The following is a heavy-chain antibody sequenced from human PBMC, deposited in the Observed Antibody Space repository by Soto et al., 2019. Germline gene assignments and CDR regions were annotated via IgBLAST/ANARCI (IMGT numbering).Heavy chain of an antibody. Sequence: EVQLVESGGGLVKPGGSLRLSCAASGVTFSSFSFNWVRQAPGKGLEWVSFILSSGGSIYYANSVKGRFTISRDNAKNSLYLQMNSLKDEDTAVYYCVRDSGGQLVRRGFYYYYMDVWGKGTTVTVSS. J-gene: IGHJ6*03. CDR2: ILSSGGSI. CDR3: VRDSGGQLVRRGFYYYYMDV. CDR1: GVTFSSFS. D-gene: IGHD6-6*01. V-gene: IGHV3-21*01.